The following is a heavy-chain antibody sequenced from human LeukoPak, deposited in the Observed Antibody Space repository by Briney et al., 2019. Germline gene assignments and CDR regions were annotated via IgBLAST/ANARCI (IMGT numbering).Heavy chain of an antibody. Sequence: ASETLSLTCTVSGGFISTYYWSWIRQPPGKGLEWIGYIFYSGSTNYNPSLKSRVTISVDTSKNQFSLKLSSVTAADTAVYYCARRRRRVTMVRGVIGGYYYYMDVWGKGTTVTISS. CDR3: ARRRRRVTMVRGVIGGYYYYMDV. V-gene: IGHV4-59*12. J-gene: IGHJ6*03. CDR1: GGFISTYY. CDR2: IFYSGST. D-gene: IGHD3-10*01.